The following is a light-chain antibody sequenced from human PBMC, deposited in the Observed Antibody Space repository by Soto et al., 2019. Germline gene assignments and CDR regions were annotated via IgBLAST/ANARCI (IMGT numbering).Light chain of an antibody. J-gene: IGKJ5*01. CDR2: AAS. V-gene: IGKV1-12*01. Sequence: DIQLTQSPSSVSASVGDRVTITCRASQGVSSWLAWYQQRPGKAPKLLISAASTLQGGVPSRFSGSGSGTDFTLTISSLQPEDFATYYCQQANTFPITFGQGTRLEIK. CDR1: QGVSSW. CDR3: QQANTFPIT.